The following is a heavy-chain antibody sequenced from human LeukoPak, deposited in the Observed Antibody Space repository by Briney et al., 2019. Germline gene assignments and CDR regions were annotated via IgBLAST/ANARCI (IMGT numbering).Heavy chain of an antibody. CDR3: ASYYYDSSGYLDY. D-gene: IGHD3-22*01. V-gene: IGHV4-39*01. Sequence: SETLSLTCTVSGGSISSSGYYWGWIRQPPGKGLEWIGSIYYSGSTYHNPSLKSRVTISVDTSKNQFSLKLSSVTATDTAVYYCASYYYDSSGYLDYWGQGTLVTVFS. CDR1: GGSISSSGYY. CDR2: IYYSGST. J-gene: IGHJ4*02.